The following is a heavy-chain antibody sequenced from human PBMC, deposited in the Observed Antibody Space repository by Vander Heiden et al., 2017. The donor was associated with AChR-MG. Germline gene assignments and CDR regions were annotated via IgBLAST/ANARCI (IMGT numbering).Heavy chain of an antibody. Sequence: QVQLPESGPGLVKPSETLSLTCTVSGGSISSYYWSWIRQPPGKGLEGIGYIYYSGSTNYNPSLKSRVTISVDTSKNQFSLKLSSVTAADTAVYYWARSGTIAAACHFDYWGQGTLVTVSS. V-gene: IGHV4-59*01. D-gene: IGHD6-13*01. CDR2: IYYSGST. CDR1: GGSISSYY. J-gene: IGHJ4*02. CDR3: ARSGTIAAACHFDY.